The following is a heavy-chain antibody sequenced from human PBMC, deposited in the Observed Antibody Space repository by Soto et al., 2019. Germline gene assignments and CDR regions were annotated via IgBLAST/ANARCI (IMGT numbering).Heavy chain of an antibody. D-gene: IGHD2-2*01. V-gene: IGHV3-33*01. CDR3: ATDIVVVPADIQGPAKVFDY. CDR1: GFTFSSYG. Sequence: PGGSLRLSCAASGFTFSSYGMHWVRQAPGKGLEWVAVIWYDGSNRYYADSVKGRFTISRDNSKNTLYLQMNSLRAEDTAVYYCATDIVVVPADIQGPAKVFDYWGQGTLVTVSS. J-gene: IGHJ4*02. CDR2: IWYDGSNR.